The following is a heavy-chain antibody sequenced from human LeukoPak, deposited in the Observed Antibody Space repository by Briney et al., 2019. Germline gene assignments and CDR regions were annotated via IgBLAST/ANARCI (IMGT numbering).Heavy chain of an antibody. CDR2: FDPEDGET. CDR3: ATEGLGVVSPPPYGMDV. D-gene: IGHD3-3*01. Sequence: GASVKVSCKVSGYTLTELSMHWVRQAPGKGLEWMGGFDPEDGETIYAQKFQGRVTMTEDTSTDTAYMELSSLRSEDTAVYYCATEGLGVVSPPPYGMDVWGRGTTVTVSS. CDR1: GYTLTELS. J-gene: IGHJ6*02. V-gene: IGHV1-24*01.